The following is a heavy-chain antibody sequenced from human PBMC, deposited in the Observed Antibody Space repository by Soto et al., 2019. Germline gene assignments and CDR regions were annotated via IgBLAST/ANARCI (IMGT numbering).Heavy chain of an antibody. CDR3: AKGPTVFGAVISFDYYYGMYV. J-gene: IGHJ6*02. CDR1: GFTFSTSA. CDR2: ISGSGAGT. V-gene: IGHV3-23*01. Sequence: PGGSLRLCCTASGFTFSTSAMSWVRQAPGRGLEWVSGISGSGAGTYYADSVKGRFTISRDNSKNTLYLQMSGLRAEDAAVYYCAKGPTVFGAVISFDYYYGMYVWGQGTPVTVSS. D-gene: IGHD3-3*01.